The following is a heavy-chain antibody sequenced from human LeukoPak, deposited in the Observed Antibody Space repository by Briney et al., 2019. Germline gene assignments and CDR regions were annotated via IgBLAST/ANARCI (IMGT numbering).Heavy chain of an antibody. D-gene: IGHD3-22*01. Sequence: SGGSLRLSCAASGFTFSGYAMSWVRQAPGKGLEWVSTISDNGGRTYYADPVKGRFTISRDNSKNTLFLQMNSLRAEDSAVYYCATDREGDPSAYYLVGGQGTLITVSS. CDR2: ISDNGGRT. J-gene: IGHJ4*02. CDR1: GFTFSGYA. V-gene: IGHV3-23*01. CDR3: ATDREGDPSAYYLV.